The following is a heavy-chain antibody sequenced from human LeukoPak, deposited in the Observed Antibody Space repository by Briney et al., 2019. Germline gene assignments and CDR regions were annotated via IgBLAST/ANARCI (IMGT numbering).Heavy chain of an antibody. CDR2: TYYSGST. CDR1: GGSISSYY. Sequence: SETLSLTCTVSGGSISSYYWSWIRQPPGKGLEWIGYTYYSGSTNYNPSLKSRVTISVDTSKNQFSLKLSSVTAADTAAYYCARVVVAAAPQIKNWFDPWGQGTLVTVSS. CDR3: ARVVVAAAPQIKNWFDP. J-gene: IGHJ5*02. V-gene: IGHV4-59*01. D-gene: IGHD6-13*01.